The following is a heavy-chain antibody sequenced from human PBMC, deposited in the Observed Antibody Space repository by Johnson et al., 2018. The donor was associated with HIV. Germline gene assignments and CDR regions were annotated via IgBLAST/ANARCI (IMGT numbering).Heavy chain of an antibody. V-gene: IGHV3-20*04. D-gene: IGHD3-10*01. Sequence: VQLVESGGGLVQPGGSLRLSCAASGFTFSSYWMSWVRQAPGKGLEWVSDINWNGDNTAYADSMKGRFTMSRDNAKNSLCLQMNSLRAEDTALYYCAKALRTGTPNDAFDIWGQGAMVTVS. CDR3: AKALRTGTPNDAFDI. CDR1: GFTFSSYW. CDR2: INWNGDNT. J-gene: IGHJ3*02.